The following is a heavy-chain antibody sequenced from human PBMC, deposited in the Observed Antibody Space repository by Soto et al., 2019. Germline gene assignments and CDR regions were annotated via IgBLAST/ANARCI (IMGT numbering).Heavy chain of an antibody. CDR1: GGSISSGNYY. V-gene: IGHV4-30-4*01. CDR3: ATMGTPATGLYYFDY. J-gene: IGHJ4*02. D-gene: IGHD2-15*01. CDR2: ISYSGSA. Sequence: SETLSLTCTVSGGSISSGNYYWSWIRQPPGKGLEWIGFISYSGSAYYNPSLKSRVTISVDTSKNQFSLNLSFVTAADTAVYYCATMGTPATGLYYFDYLGQGTLVTGSS.